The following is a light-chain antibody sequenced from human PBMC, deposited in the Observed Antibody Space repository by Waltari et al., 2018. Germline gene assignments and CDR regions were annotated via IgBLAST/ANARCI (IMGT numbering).Light chain of an antibody. V-gene: IGKV1-5*01. J-gene: IGKJ2*01. CDR2: DAS. Sequence: DIQMTQSPSTLSSSVGDRFTITCRASKSISIWLAWYQQKPGKAPKLLIYDASSLESGVPSRFSCSGSGTDITLTITNLQPDDFATYYCQQYKSYFFGQGTKVEIK. CDR1: KSISIW. CDR3: QQYKSYF.